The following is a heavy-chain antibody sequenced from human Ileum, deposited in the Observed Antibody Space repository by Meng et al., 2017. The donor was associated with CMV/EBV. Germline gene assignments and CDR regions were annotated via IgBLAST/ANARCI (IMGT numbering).Heavy chain of an antibody. V-gene: IGHV3-7*01. J-gene: IGHJ6*02. CDR2: INQDESEK. CDR3: ARDKSGAMDV. Sequence: GGSLRLSCAASGFTINNYWMSWARRTPGKGLEWVATINQDESEKHYVDSVKGRFTISRDNAKNSLHLQMNNLRVEDTTVYYCARDKSGAMDVWGQGTPVTVSS. CDR1: GFTINNYW.